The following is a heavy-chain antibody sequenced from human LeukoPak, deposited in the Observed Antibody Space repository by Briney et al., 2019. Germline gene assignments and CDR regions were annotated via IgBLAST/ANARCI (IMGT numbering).Heavy chain of an antibody. Sequence: TSETLCLTCTVSGVSISSSNSYWGWIRQPPGRGLEWIGSIYYSGNTYYNASLKSQVSISIDTSKNQFSLRLTSVTAADTAVYYCARQTGSGLFILPGGQGTLVTVSS. CDR2: IYYSGNT. CDR3: ARQTGSGLFILP. CDR1: GVSISSSNSY. D-gene: IGHD3/OR15-3a*01. V-gene: IGHV4-39*01. J-gene: IGHJ4*02.